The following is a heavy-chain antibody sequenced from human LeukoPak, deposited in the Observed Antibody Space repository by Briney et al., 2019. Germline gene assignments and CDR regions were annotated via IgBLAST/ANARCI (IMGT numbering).Heavy chain of an antibody. V-gene: IGHV4-61*05. J-gene: IGHJ5*02. CDR3: TRRGGSSSSDWFDP. CDR2: VYYTGST. CDR1: GGSISSTTNY. D-gene: IGHD6-6*01. Sequence: PGTLSLTCAVSGGSISSTTNYWSWIRQPPGKGLEWIGYVYYTGSTSYNPSLKSRVTISGDTSKNQFSLKLSSVTAADTAVYYCTRRGGSSSSDWFDPWGQGTLVIVSS.